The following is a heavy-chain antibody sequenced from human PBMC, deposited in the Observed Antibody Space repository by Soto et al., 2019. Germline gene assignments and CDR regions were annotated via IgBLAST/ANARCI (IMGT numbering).Heavy chain of an antibody. V-gene: IGHV4-30-4*01. D-gene: IGHD4-17*01. J-gene: IGHJ5*02. CDR2: IYYSGST. CDR3: AREWYGDYARDWFDP. Sequence: QVQLQESGPGLVKPSQTLSLTCTVSGGSISSGDYYWSWIRQPPGKGLEGIGYIYYSGSTYYNPSLTSRVTISVDTSKNQFSLKLSSVTAADTAVYYCAREWYGDYARDWFDPWGQGTLVTVSS. CDR1: GGSISSGDYY.